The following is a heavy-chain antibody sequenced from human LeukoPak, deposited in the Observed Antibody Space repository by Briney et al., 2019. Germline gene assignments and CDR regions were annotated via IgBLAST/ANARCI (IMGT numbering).Heavy chain of an antibody. CDR3: ARRYHYDNSAYYYGSNH. J-gene: IGHJ5*02. D-gene: IGHD3-22*01. CDR2: INPNGGGT. Sequence: ASVKVSCKASGYTFTDYYMHWVRQAPGQGLEWMGWINPNGGGTNYAQKFQGRVTMTRDTSFNTGYMELSSLRSDDTAVYYCARRYHYDNSAYYYGSNHWGQGTLVTVSS. V-gene: IGHV1-2*02. CDR1: GYTFTDYY.